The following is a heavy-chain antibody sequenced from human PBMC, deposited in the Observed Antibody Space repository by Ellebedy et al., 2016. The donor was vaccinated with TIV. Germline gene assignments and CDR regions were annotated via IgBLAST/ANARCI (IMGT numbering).Heavy chain of an antibody. V-gene: IGHV3-30-3*01. CDR3: ARVLLSARGYTYRDFYGMDV. CDR1: GFTFSSHA. D-gene: IGHD5-18*01. J-gene: IGHJ6*02. Sequence: PGGSLRLSCAASGFTFSSHALHRVRQAPGKGLEWVAVISNDGTYKYYANSVKGRFTISRDSSKNTLYLQMNSLRAEDTAVYYCARVLLSARGYTYRDFYGMDVWGQGTTVTVSS. CDR2: ISNDGTYK.